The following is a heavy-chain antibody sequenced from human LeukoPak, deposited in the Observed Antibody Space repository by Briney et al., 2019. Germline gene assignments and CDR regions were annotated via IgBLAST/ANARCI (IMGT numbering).Heavy chain of an antibody. J-gene: IGHJ4*02. CDR3: ARKGYSSGWS. CDR2: TNPNSGNT. Sequence: EASVKVSCKASGYTFTTYDINWVRQATGQGLEWMGWTNPNSGNTGYAQKFQGRVTMTRDTAISTAYMELSSLRSEDTAVYYCARKGYSSGWSWGQGTLVTVSS. D-gene: IGHD6-19*01. CDR1: GYTFTTYD. V-gene: IGHV1-8*01.